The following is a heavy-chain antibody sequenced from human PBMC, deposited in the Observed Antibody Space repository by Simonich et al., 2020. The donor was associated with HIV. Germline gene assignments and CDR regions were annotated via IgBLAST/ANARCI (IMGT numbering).Heavy chain of an antibody. V-gene: IGHV1-69-2*01. J-gene: IGHJ4*02. CDR3: AAVELGH. Sequence: EVQLVQSGAEVKKPGATVKISCKVSGYTFINYYMHCVQQAPGKWLGWRELVDPEEGETIYAEKFQGRGTITADTSTDTAYMELSSLRSDDTAVYYCAAVELGHWGQGTLVTVSS. CDR1: GYTFINYY. CDR2: VDPEEGET. D-gene: IGHD1-7*01.